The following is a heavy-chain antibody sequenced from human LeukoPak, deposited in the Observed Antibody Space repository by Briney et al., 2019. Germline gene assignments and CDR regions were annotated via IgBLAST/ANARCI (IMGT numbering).Heavy chain of an antibody. CDR2: MNPNRGNT. CDR3: ARGLSRGGDYEDDDSYGMDV. Sequence: SAKLSCKASGYTFTRYDINCVPDATGQGLEWMRWMNPNRGNTGYAQKFQGRVTMTRNTSISTAYMELSSLRSEDTAGYYCARGLSRGGDYEDDDSYGMDVWGQGRTVTVSS. D-gene: IGHD4-17*01. CDR1: GYTFTRYD. J-gene: IGHJ6*02. V-gene: IGHV1-8*01.